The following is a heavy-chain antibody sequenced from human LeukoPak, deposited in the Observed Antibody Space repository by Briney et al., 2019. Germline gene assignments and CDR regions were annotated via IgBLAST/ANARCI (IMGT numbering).Heavy chain of an antibody. Sequence: GGSLRLSCAASGFTFSSYAMHWVRQAPGKGLEWVAVISYDGSNKYYADSVKGRFTISRDNSKNTLYLQMNSLRAEDTAVYYWAGDGCLMVGATRGGGGFGYWGQGTLVTVSS. V-gene: IGHV3-30-3*01. CDR2: ISYDGSNK. CDR1: GFTFSSYA. J-gene: IGHJ4*02. CDR3: AGDGCLMVGATRGGGGFGY. D-gene: IGHD1-26*01.